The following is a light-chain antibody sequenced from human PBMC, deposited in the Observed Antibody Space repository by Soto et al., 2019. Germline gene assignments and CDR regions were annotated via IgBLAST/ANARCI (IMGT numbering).Light chain of an antibody. J-gene: IGKJ1*01. CDR1: QSVSSN. V-gene: IGKV3-20*01. CDR3: QQYGSSPRT. Sequence: EIVMTQSPATLSVSPGERATLSCRASQSVSSNLAWYQQKPGQAPRLLIHDASSRATGISDRFTGSGSGTDFTLTITTLEPEDFAVYYCQQYGSSPRTFGLGTRWIS. CDR2: DAS.